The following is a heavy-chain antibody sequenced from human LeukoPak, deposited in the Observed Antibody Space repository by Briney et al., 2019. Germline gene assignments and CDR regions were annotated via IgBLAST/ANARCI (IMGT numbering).Heavy chain of an antibody. D-gene: IGHD6-25*01. CDR3: ATSDDSAATY. Sequence: GGSLRLSCAASGFTFSKFWMSWVRQAPGKGLEWVANIKEDGSTKHYVDSVKGRFTISRDNAKNSLSLQMNYLRVEDTAVYYRATSDDSAATYWGQGTLVTVSS. CDR1: GFTFSKFW. CDR2: IKEDGSTK. J-gene: IGHJ4*02. V-gene: IGHV3-7*01.